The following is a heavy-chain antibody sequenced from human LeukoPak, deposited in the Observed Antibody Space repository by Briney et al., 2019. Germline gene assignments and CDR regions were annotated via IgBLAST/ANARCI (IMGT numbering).Heavy chain of an antibody. J-gene: IGHJ3*02. Sequence: PGGYLRLSCAASGFTFSSYAMQWVRQAPGKGLEWVAVISYDASNKYYADCVKGRLTISRDNAKNTLYLQMNSLRAEDTAVYYCARLGDYDALDIWGQGTMVTVPS. V-gene: IGHV3-30-3*01. CDR3: ARLGDYDALDI. D-gene: IGHD3-10*01. CDR1: GFTFSSYA. CDR2: ISYDASNK.